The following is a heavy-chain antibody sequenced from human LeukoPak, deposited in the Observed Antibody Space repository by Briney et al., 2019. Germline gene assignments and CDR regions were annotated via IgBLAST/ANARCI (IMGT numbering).Heavy chain of an antibody. V-gene: IGHV1-69*04. J-gene: IGHJ4*02. CDR1: GGTFSSYT. Sequence: SVKVSCRASGGTFSSYTISWVRQAPGQGLEWMGRIIPILGIANYAQKFQGRVTITADKSTSTAYMELSSLRSEDTAVYYCAREYSPYNFDYWGQGTPVTVSS. CDR3: AREYSPYNFDY. CDR2: IIPILGIA. D-gene: IGHD6-13*01.